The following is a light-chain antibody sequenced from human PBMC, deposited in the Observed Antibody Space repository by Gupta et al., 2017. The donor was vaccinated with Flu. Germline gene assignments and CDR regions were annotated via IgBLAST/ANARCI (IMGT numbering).Light chain of an antibody. V-gene: IGLV6-57*03. J-gene: IGLJ1*01. CDR1: SGNIASNY. CDR2: EDN. Sequence: NFMLTQPPSVSESPGKTVTISCTRSSGNIASNYVQWYQQRPGTAPSILIYEDNQRPSGAPDRFSGSTDSSSTSAPLTISELETEADDDYYYQADDGNNFVFGTGTKITVL. CDR3: QADDGNNFV.